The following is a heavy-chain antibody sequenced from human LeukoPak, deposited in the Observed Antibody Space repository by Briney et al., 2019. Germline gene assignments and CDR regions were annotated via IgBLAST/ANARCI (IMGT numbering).Heavy chain of an antibody. CDR3: AKRGVVIRVILVGFHKEAQYFDS. CDR1: GITLSNYG. Sequence: GGSLRLSCAVSGITLSNYGMSWVRQTPGKGLEWVAGISDSGGRTNYADSVKGRFTISRDNPKNTLYLQMNSLRAEDTAVYFCAKRGVVIRVILVGFHKEAQYFDSWGQGALVIVSS. CDR2: ISDSGGRT. D-gene: IGHD3-22*01. J-gene: IGHJ4*02. V-gene: IGHV3-23*01.